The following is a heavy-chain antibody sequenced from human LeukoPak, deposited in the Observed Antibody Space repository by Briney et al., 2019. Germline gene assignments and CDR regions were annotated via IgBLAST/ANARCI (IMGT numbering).Heavy chain of an antibody. J-gene: IGHJ4*02. V-gene: IGHV3-66*01. D-gene: IGHD3-22*01. CDR3: ARLRDSSGYYVDY. CDR1: GFTVSSNC. CDR2: IYSGGST. Sequence: GGSLRLSCAASGFTVSSNCMSWVRQAPGKGLEWVSVIYSGGSTYYADSVKGRFTISRDNSKNTLYLQMNSLRAEDTAVYYCARLRDSSGYYVDYWGQGTLVTVSS.